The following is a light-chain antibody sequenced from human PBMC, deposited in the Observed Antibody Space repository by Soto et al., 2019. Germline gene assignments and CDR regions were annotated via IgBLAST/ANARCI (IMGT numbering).Light chain of an antibody. CDR3: SSYAGSNIDYV. CDR1: SSDVGGYKY. CDR2: EVS. Sequence: QSALTQPPSASGSPGQSVTISCTGTSSDVGGYKYVSWYQQHPGKVPKLMIYEVSKRPSGVPDRFSGYKSGNTASLTVSGLQAEDEADYYCSSYAGSNIDYVFGTGTKLTVL. V-gene: IGLV2-8*01. J-gene: IGLJ1*01.